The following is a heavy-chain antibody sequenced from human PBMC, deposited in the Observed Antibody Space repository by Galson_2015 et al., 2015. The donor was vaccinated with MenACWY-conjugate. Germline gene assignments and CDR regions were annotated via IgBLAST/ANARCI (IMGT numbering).Heavy chain of an antibody. CDR1: GFTFSNFA. CDR3: VKERGIVVVAGFGPA. V-gene: IGHV3-64D*06. J-gene: IGHJ5*02. D-gene: IGHD2-15*01. CDR2: ISYSGGFT. Sequence: SLRLSCAASGFTFSNFAMHWVRQAPGRGLEYLSAISYSGGFTHYADSVKGRFTFSRDNSKNTLYLQMSSLREEDTAVYYCVKERGIVVVAGFGPACGEGRLVTVYS.